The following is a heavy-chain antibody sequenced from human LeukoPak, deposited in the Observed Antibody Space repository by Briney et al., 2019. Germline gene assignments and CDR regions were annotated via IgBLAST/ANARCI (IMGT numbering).Heavy chain of an antibody. J-gene: IGHJ5*02. V-gene: IGHV4-31*03. Sequence: SQTLSLTCTVSGGSISSGVYYWSWIRQHPGKGLEWNGYIFYIGSTFYNPSLKTRVTISVDTPKNQLSLKLSSESAADTAVYYCARDIAYYDSSGDTNGYNWFDPWGQGTLVTVSS. CDR3: ARDIAYYDSSGDTNGYNWFDP. CDR2: IFYIGST. D-gene: IGHD3-22*01. CDR1: GGSISSGVYY.